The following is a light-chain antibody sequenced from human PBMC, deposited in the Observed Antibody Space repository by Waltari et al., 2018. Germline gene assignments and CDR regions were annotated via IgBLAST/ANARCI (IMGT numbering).Light chain of an antibody. CDR2: GAS. J-gene: IGKJ2*01. CDR3: QQFDNWS. V-gene: IGKV3-15*01. CDR1: QIVSTT. Sequence: EIVMTQSPATLSVSPGERATLSCRASQIVSTTLAWYQQKPGQAPRLLIDGASTRATGIPARFSGSGSGTEFTLTISSLQSADFAIYYCQQFDNWSFGQGTKLEIK.